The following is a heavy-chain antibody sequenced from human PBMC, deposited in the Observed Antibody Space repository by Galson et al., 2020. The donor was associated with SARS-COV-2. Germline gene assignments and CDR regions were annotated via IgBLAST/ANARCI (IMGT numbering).Heavy chain of an antibody. V-gene: IGHV3-9*01. CDR2: ISWNSGSI. CDR3: ASFKPYRFGDRVDYGMDV. J-gene: IGHJ6*02. Sequence: GGSLRLSCAASGFTFDDYAMHWVRQAPGKGLEWVSGISWNSGSIGYADSVKGRFTISRDNAKNSLYLQMNSLRAEDTALYYCASFKPYRFGDRVDYGMDVWGQGTTVTVSS. D-gene: IGHD3-10*01. CDR1: GFTFDDYA.